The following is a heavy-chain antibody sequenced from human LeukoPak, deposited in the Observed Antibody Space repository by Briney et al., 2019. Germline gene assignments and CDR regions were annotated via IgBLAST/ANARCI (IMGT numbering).Heavy chain of an antibody. CDR2: ISSSSSYI. D-gene: IGHD6-13*01. J-gene: IGHJ4*02. Sequence: PGGSLRLSCAASGFTFSSYSMNWVRQAPGKGLEWVSSISSSSSYIYYADSVKGRFTISRDNAKNSLYLQMNSLRAEDTAVYYCARDLGSSSWSNSYYFDYWGQGTLVTVSS. V-gene: IGHV3-21*01. CDR1: GFTFSSYS. CDR3: ARDLGSSSWSNSYYFDY.